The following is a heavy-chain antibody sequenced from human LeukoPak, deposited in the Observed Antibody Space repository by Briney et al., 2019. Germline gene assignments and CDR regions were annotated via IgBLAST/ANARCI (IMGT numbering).Heavy chain of an antibody. CDR1: GFIFSNFG. Sequence: PGGSLRLSCAASGFIFSNFGMSWVRQAPGKGLEWVSAISSSGGTTYYADSVKGRFTTSRDNAKSSLYLQMNSLRAEDTAVYYCARGDTVMVTYYYYYYMDVWGKGTTVTVSS. CDR2: ISSSGGTT. D-gene: IGHD5-18*01. V-gene: IGHV3-21*01. CDR3: ARGDTVMVTYYYYYYMDV. J-gene: IGHJ6*03.